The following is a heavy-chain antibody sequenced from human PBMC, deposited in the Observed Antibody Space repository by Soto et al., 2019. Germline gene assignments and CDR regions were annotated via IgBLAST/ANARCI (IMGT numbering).Heavy chain of an antibody. CDR2: IRSKANSYAT. CDR1: GFTFSGSA. V-gene: IGHV3-73*01. CDR3: TRVRLGVTTRLFDY. Sequence: GGSLRLSCAASGFTFSGSAMHWVRQASGKGLEWVGRIRSKANSYATAYAASVKGRFTISRDDSKNSLDLQMNSLKTEDTAVYYCTRVRLGVTTRLFDYWGQGSLVTVSS. D-gene: IGHD3-16*01. J-gene: IGHJ4*02.